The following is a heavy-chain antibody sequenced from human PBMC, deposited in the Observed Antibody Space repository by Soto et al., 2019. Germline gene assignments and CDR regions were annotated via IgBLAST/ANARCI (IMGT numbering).Heavy chain of an antibody. D-gene: IGHD3-3*01. CDR1: GYSFTAYG. J-gene: IGHJ6*02. Sequence: QVQVVQSGDEVKETGASVRVSCKTSGYSFTAYGISWVRQAPGQGLEWMGWISCYNGKTKYAQKVQGRVTMTTDTSTSTAYMEVRSLRSDASAIYCCARDAPPPELRFLEWHNYDYNGMDVWGQVTTVTVSS. CDR3: ARDAPPPELRFLEWHNYDYNGMDV. V-gene: IGHV1-18*01. CDR2: ISCYNGKT.